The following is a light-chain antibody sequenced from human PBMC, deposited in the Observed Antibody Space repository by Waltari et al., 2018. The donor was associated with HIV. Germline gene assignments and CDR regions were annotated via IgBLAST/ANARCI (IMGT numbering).Light chain of an antibody. V-gene: IGLV1-44*01. CDR1: SSNIGRTS. Sequence: QSVLTQPPSASGTPGQRVTMSCSGSSSNIGRTSVTWYQQRPGTAPKLLIYSDNQRPFGVPDRFSGSKSGTSGSLAISGLQSEDEAVYYCASWEDSLNGVVFGGGTKLTVL. CDR2: SDN. CDR3: ASWEDSLNGVV. J-gene: IGLJ2*01.